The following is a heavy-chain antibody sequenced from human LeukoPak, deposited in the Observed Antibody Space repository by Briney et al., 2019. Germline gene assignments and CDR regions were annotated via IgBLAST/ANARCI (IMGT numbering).Heavy chain of an antibody. CDR3: AKVPSRCYACVFDF. CDR1: GFTYSSYA. J-gene: IGHJ4*02. V-gene: IGHV3-23*01. Sequence: GGSLRLSCVASGFTYSSYAMSWVRQPPGKGLEWVSSLGGINGYTYYADSVKGRFSISRDNSKNTLYLQMNSLRAEDTALYYCAKVPSRCYACVFDFWGQGTLVTVSS. CDR2: LGGINGYT. D-gene: IGHD2-2*01.